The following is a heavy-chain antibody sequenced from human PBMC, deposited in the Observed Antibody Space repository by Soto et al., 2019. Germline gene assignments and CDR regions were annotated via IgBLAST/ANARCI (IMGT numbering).Heavy chain of an antibody. J-gene: IGHJ6*02. CDR2: IYYRGST. D-gene: IGHD3-22*01. CDR1: GGSISSYY. V-gene: IGHV4-59*01. CDR3: ARGDDSSGYYYSSYYYGMDV. Sequence: SETLSLTCTVSGGSISSYYWSWIRQPPGKGLEWIGYIYYRGSTNYNPSLKSRVTISVDTSKNQFSLKLSSVTAADTAVYYCARGDDSSGYYYSSYYYGMDVWGQGTTVTVSS.